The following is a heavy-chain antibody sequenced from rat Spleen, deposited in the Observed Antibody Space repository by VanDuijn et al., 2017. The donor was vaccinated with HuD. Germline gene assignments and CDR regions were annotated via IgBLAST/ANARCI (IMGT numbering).Heavy chain of an antibody. J-gene: IGHJ2*01. Sequence: EVQLVESGGGLVQPGRSLKFSCAASGFIFSDYAMAWVRQAPKKGLEWVATITYDDNNTYYRDSVKGRFTISRDNAKSTLYLQMDSLRSEDTATYYCVRQWDYWGQGVMVTVSS. CDR3: VRQWDY. V-gene: IGHV5-17*01. CDR2: ITYDDNNT. CDR1: GFIFSDYA.